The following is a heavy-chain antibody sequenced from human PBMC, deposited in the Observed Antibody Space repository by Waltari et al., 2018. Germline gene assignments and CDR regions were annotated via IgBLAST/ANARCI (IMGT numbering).Heavy chain of an antibody. CDR3: AKGPH. CDR2: ISPRGTP. CDR1: GASISSSH. V-gene: IGHV4-4*07. Sequence: QVQLQESGPGLVKPSETLSLTCTVSGASISSSHWSWIRQPAGKGLEWIGRISPRGTPNYSPSLKRRVTISVDTSKNQVSLKLSSVTAADTAVYYCAKGPHWGQGTLVTVSS. J-gene: IGHJ4*02.